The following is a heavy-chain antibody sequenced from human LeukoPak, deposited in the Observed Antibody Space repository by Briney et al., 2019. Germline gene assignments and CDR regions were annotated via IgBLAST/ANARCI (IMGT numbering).Heavy chain of an antibody. Sequence: GRSLRLSCAASGFTFSSYAMHWVRQAPGKGLEWVAVISYDGSNKYYADSVKGRFTISRDNSKNTLYLQMNSLRAEDTAVYYCARDRDSSGYYWDFDYWGQGTLVTVSS. CDR3: ARDRDSSGYYWDFDY. D-gene: IGHD3-22*01. V-gene: IGHV3-30-3*01. CDR1: GFTFSSYA. J-gene: IGHJ4*02. CDR2: ISYDGSNK.